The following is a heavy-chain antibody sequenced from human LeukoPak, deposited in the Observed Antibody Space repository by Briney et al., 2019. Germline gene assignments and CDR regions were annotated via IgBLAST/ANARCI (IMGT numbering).Heavy chain of an antibody. CDR3: ARTNWASFDY. CDR1: GYSISSGYY. Sequence: SETLSLTCTVSGYSISSGYYWGWIRQPPGKGLEWIGSIYHSGSTYYNPSLKSRVTISVDTSKNQFSLKLSSVTAADTAVYYCARTNWASFDYWGQGTLVTVSS. CDR2: IYHSGST. J-gene: IGHJ4*02. V-gene: IGHV4-38-2*02. D-gene: IGHD7-27*01.